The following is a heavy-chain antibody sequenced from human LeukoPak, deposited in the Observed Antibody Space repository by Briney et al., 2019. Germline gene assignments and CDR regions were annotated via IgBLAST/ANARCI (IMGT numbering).Heavy chain of an antibody. CDR3: ARALGVYDFWSGINNWFDS. Sequence: ASVKVCCKASGYTFTSYDINWVRQATGQGLEWMGWMNPNSGNTGYAQKFQGRVTITRNTSISTAYMELSSLRSEDTAVYYCARALGVYDFWSGINNWFDSWGQGTLVTVSS. V-gene: IGHV1-8*03. CDR1: GYTFTSYD. D-gene: IGHD3-3*01. CDR2: MNPNSGNT. J-gene: IGHJ5*01.